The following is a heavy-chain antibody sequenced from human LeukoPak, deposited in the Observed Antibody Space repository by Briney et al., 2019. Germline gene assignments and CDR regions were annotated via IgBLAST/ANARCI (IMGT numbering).Heavy chain of an antibody. CDR1: GGTFSSYA. J-gene: IGHJ4*02. D-gene: IGHD5-24*01. CDR2: IIPIFGTA. CDR3: ARVRDGYNSRTFDY. V-gene: IGHV1-69*13. Sequence: ASVKVSCKASGGTFSSYAISWVRQAPGQGLEWMGGIIPIFGTANYAQKFQGRVTITADESTSTAYMELSSLRSEDTAVYYCARVRDGYNSRTFDYWGQGTLATVSS.